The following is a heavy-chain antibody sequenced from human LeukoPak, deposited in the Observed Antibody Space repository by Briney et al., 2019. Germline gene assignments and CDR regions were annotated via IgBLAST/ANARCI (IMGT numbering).Heavy chain of an antibody. D-gene: IGHD6-6*01. V-gene: IGHV4-34*01. CDR3: ARGRLAARPRTNWFDP. CDR2: INHSGST. CDR1: GGSFSGYY. Sequence: SETLSLTCAVYGGSFSGYYWSWIRQPPGKGLEWIGEINHSGSTNYNPSLKSRVTISVGTSKNQFSLKLSSVTAADTAVYYCARGRLAARPRTNWFDPWGQGTLVTVSS. J-gene: IGHJ5*02.